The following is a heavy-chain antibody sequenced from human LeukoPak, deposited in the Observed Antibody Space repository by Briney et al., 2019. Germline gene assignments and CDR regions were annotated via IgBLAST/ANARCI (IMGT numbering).Heavy chain of an antibody. V-gene: IGHV1-2*02. CDR3: ARDDSSGYYYSFDY. CDR2: INPNSGGT. Sequence: GASVKVSCKASGYTFTGYYMHWVRQAPGQGLEWMGWINPNSGGTNYAQKFQGRVTMTRDTSISTAYMELGRLRSDDTAVYYCARDDSSGYYYSFDYWGQGTLVTVSS. D-gene: IGHD3-22*01. CDR1: GYTFTGYY. J-gene: IGHJ4*02.